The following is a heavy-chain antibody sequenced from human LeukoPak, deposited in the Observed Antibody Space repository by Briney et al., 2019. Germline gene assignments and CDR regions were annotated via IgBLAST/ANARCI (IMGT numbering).Heavy chain of an antibody. CDR3: AKGGSYRSQPYFDY. CDR1: GFTFSHYG. Sequence: GGSLRLSCAASGFTFSHYGMSWVRQAPGKGLEWVSVISSSGGNIYYADSVKGRFTISRDNSKNTVYLQMNSLRAEDTAVYYCAKGGSYRSQPYFDYWGQGTPVTVSS. J-gene: IGHJ4*02. D-gene: IGHD3-16*02. CDR2: ISSSGGNI. V-gene: IGHV3-23*01.